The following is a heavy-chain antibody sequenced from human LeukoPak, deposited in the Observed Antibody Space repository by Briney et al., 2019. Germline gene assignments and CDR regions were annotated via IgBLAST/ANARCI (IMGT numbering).Heavy chain of an antibody. V-gene: IGHV3-23*01. CDR1: GFTFSSYA. CDR3: ARVGSRWIQLVDYFDY. Sequence: GGSLRLSCAASGFTFSSYAMIWVRQAPGKGLEWVSAIIGSGGSTYYADSVKGRFTISRDNSRNTLYLQMNGLRAEDTAVYYCARVGSRWIQLVDYFDYWDQGTLVTVSS. J-gene: IGHJ4*02. D-gene: IGHD5-18*01. CDR2: IIGSGGST.